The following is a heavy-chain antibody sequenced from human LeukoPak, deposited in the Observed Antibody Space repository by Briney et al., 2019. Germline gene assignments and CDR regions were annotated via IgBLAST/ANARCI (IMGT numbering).Heavy chain of an antibody. CDR3: ARQKYYYDSSGYYRFDY. J-gene: IGHJ4*02. V-gene: IGHV1-18*01. Sequence: ASVEVSCKASGYTFTSYGITWVRQAPGKGLEWMGWISPFNGNTNYAQKFQGRVSMTTDTSTNTTYMELKSLRSDDTAVYYCARQKYYYDSSGYYRFDYWGQGTLVTVSS. D-gene: IGHD3-22*01. CDR2: ISPFNGNT. CDR1: GYTFTSYG.